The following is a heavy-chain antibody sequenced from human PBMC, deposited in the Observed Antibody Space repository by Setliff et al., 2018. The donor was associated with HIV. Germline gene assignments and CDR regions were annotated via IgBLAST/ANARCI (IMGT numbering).Heavy chain of an antibody. J-gene: IGHJ3*02. CDR2: IYYSGST. CDR3: ARDPRGYSSGYYKFKDAFDI. D-gene: IGHD3-22*01. Sequence: KPSETLSLTCTVSGGSISSGGYYWSWIRQHPGKGLEWIGYIYYSGSTYYNPSLKSRVTISVDTSKNQFSLKLSSVTAADTAVYYCARDPRGYSSGYYKFKDAFDIWGQGTMVTVSS. V-gene: IGHV4-31*03. CDR1: GGSISSGGYY.